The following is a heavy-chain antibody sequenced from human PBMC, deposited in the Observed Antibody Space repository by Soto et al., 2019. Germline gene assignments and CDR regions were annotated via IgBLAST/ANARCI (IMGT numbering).Heavy chain of an antibody. V-gene: IGHV1-18*03. Sequence: GASVKVSCKASGYTFTSYGISWVRQAPGQGLEWMGWISAYKGNTNYAQKFQGRVTMTTDTSTSIAYLELRSLRSDDMAVYFCASRSGQLPYYFDYWGQGTQVTVSS. CDR2: ISAYKGNT. CDR3: ASRSGQLPYYFDY. J-gene: IGHJ4*02. CDR1: GYTFTSYG. D-gene: IGHD6-6*01.